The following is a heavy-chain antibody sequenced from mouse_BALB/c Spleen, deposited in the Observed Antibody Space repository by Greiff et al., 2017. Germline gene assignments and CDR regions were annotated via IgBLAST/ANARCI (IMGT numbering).Heavy chain of an antibody. CDR2: IDPANGNT. CDR3: ARRDGYGGFAD. Sequence: VQLQQSGAELVKPGASVKLSCTASGFYIKDTYMHWVKQRPEQGLEWIGRIDPANGNTKYDPKFQGKATITADTSSHTAYLQLSSLTSEDTAVYYCARRDGYGGFADWGQGTLVTVSA. CDR1: GFYIKDTY. J-gene: IGHJ3*01. D-gene: IGHD2-3*01. V-gene: IGHV14-3*02.